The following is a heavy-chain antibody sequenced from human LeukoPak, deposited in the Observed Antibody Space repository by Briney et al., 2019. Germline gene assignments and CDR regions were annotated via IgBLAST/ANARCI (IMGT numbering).Heavy chain of an antibody. J-gene: IGHJ4*02. CDR3: ARGSSNYPPYFDF. CDR2: INAGNGNT. V-gene: IGHV1-3*01. Sequence: GASVKVSCKASGYTFTSYAMHWVRQAPGQRLEWMGWINAGNGNTEYSQKFQGRVTITRDTSASTAYMELSSLRSEDTAVYYCARGSSNYPPYFDFWGQGTLVTVSS. D-gene: IGHD2-2*01. CDR1: GYTFTSYA.